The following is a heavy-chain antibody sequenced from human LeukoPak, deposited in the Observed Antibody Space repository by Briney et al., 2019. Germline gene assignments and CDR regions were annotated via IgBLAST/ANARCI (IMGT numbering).Heavy chain of an antibody. CDR1: GYTFTSYG. J-gene: IGHJ4*02. CDR2: INTDDAGT. CDR3: ARDGYNL. D-gene: IGHD5-24*01. V-gene: IGHV1-18*01. Sequence: ASVKVSCKASGYTFTSYGLSWVRQAPGQGLEWMGWINTDDAGTNYAQRFQGRVTLTRDTSTSTAYMEVRSLRSDDTAVYYCARDGYNLWGQGTLVTVSS.